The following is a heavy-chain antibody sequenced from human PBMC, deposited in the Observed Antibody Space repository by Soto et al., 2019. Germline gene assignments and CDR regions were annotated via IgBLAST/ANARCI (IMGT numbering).Heavy chain of an antibody. V-gene: IGHV3-53*01. Sequence: PGGSLRLSCAASGFTVSSNYMSWVRQAPGKGLEWVSVIYSGGSTYYADSVKGRFTISRDNSKNTLYLQMNSLRAEDTAVYYCARDRARDYYYGMDVWGPGTTVTVSS. J-gene: IGHJ6*02. CDR2: IYSGGST. CDR1: GFTVSSNY. CDR3: ARDRARDYYYGMDV. D-gene: IGHD6-6*01.